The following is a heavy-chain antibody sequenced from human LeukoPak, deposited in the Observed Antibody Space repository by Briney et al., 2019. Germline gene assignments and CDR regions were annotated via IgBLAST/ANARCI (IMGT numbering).Heavy chain of an antibody. D-gene: IGHD2-15*01. J-gene: IGHJ4*02. CDR2: ISGSGGST. CDR1: GFTFSSYA. CDR3: ARDGSYCSGGSCAEYYFDY. Sequence: GGSLRLSCAASGFTFSSYAMSWVRQAPGKGLEWVSAISGSGGSTYYADSVKGRFTISRDNSKNTLYLQMNSLRAEDTAVYYCARDGSYCSGGSCAEYYFDYWGQGTLVTVSS. V-gene: IGHV3-23*01.